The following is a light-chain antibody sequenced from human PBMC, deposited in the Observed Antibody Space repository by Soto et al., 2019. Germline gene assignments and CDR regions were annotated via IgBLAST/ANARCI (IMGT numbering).Light chain of an antibody. J-gene: IGLJ7*01. CDR2: NVL. Sequence: QLVLTQPASVSGSPGQSITISCTGTSSDVGGYNYVYWYQQHPGKAPKLIIYNVLTRPSGVSNRFSGSKSGNTASLTISGLQAEDEADYYCSSYTSRSTTVFGGGTQLTVL. CDR3: SSYTSRSTTV. CDR1: SSDVGGYNY. V-gene: IGLV2-14*01.